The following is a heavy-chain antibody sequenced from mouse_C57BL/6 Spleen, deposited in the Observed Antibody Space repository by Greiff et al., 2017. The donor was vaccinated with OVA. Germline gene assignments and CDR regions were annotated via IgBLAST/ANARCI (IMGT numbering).Heavy chain of an antibody. J-gene: IGHJ1*03. CDR3: ARRTVVGPWWYFDV. V-gene: IGHV8-12*01. CDR2: IYWDDDK. CDR1: GLSLSTSGMG. D-gene: IGHD1-1*01. Sequence: QVTLKESGPGILQSSQTLSLTCSFSGLSLSTSGMGVSWIRQPSGKGLEWLAHIYWDDDKRYNPSLKSRLTISKDTSRNQVFLKITSVDTADTATCYCARRTVVGPWWYFDVWGTGTTVTVSS.